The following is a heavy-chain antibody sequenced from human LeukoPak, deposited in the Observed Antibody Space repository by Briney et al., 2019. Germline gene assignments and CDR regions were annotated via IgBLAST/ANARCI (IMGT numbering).Heavy chain of an antibody. D-gene: IGHD4-17*01. Sequence: GGSLRFYCAASGFTFNSYWMHWVRQDPGRGLVWVSRINDDGSSTTYADSVKGRFTISRDNAKNKLYLQMNSLRAEDTAVYYCASPSSTVTTGFDYWGQGTLVTVSS. CDR1: GFTFNSYW. V-gene: IGHV3-74*01. CDR2: INDDGSST. J-gene: IGHJ4*02. CDR3: ASPSSTVTTGFDY.